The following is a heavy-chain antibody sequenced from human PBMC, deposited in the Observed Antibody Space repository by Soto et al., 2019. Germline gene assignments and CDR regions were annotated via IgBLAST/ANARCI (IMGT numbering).Heavy chain of an antibody. Sequence: LPRASSACPSSTGGKHFCRLAPGKRMEWVSSISSSSSYIYYADSVKGRFTISRDNAKNSLYLQMNSLRAEDTAVYYCARDTGALTYYYDSSGGYYGMDVWGQGT. V-gene: IGHV3-21*01. CDR1: ACPSSTGG. CDR3: ARDTGALTYYYDSSGGYYGMDV. CDR2: ISSSSSYI. D-gene: IGHD3-22*01. J-gene: IGHJ6*02.